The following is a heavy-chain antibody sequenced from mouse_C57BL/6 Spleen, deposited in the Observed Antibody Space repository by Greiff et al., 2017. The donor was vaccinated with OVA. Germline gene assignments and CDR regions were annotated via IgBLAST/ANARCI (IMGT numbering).Heavy chain of an antibody. CDR3: TRGWYFEV. Sequence: EVMLVESGAGLVKPGGSLKLSCAASGFTFSSSAMSWVSQTPEQRLEWVAYISSGGDYIYYAATVKGRFTISRDKARNTLYLQMSSLKSEDTAMYYCTRGWYFEVWGTGTTVTVAS. CDR2: ISSGGDYI. CDR1: GFTFSSSA. J-gene: IGHJ1*03. V-gene: IGHV5-9-1*02.